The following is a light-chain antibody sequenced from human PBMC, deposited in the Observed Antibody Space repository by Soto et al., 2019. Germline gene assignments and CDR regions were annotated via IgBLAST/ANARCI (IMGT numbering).Light chain of an antibody. CDR1: QSVRSNY. V-gene: IGKV3-20*01. CDR3: QQYGSSPLT. CDR2: DAS. Sequence: EIVLTQSPDTLSLSPGERATLSCRASQSVRSNYLAWYQQKLGQAPRFLIYDASSRATGIPDRFSGSGSGTDFTLTISRLEPEDFAVYYCQQYGSSPLTFGGGTKVEIK. J-gene: IGKJ4*01.